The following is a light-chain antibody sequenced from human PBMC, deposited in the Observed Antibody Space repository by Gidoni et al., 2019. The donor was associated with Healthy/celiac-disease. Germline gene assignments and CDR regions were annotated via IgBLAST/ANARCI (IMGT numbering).Light chain of an antibody. J-gene: IGLJ2*01. V-gene: IGLV1-44*01. Sequence: QSVLTQPPSASGAPVQRVTISCSGSSSNIGSNTVNWYQQLPGTAPKLLIYSTNPRPSGVPDRFSGSKSGTSASLAISGLQSEDEADYYCAAWDDSLGVVFGGGTKLTVL. CDR3: AAWDDSLGVV. CDR2: STN. CDR1: SSNIGSNT.